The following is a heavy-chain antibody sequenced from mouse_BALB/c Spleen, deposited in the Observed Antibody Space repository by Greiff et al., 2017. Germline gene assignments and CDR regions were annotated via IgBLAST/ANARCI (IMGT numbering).Heavy chain of an antibody. V-gene: IGHV5-6-3*01. J-gene: IGHJ2*01. Sequence: EVMLVESGGGLVQPGGSLKLSCAASGFTFSSYGMSWVRQTPDKRLELVATINSNGGSTYYPDSVKGRFTISRDNPKDTLFLQMTSLRSEDTARYYCVRGGDYGYYLDYWGQGTTLTVSS. CDR3: VRGGDYGYYLDY. D-gene: IGHD1-2*01. CDR1: GFTFSSYG. CDR2: INSNGGST.